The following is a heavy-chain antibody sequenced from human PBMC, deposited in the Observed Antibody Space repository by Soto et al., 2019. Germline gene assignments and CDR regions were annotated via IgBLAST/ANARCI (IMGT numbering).Heavy chain of an antibody. Sequence: GGSLRLSCAASGFTFSSYGMHWVRQAPGKGLEWVAVIWYDGSNKYYADSVKGRFTISRDNSKNTLYLQMNSLRAEDTAVYYCARESQSSGHGYYYYYMDVWGKGTTVTVSS. V-gene: IGHV3-33*01. D-gene: IGHD6-19*01. CDR3: ARESQSSGHGYYYYYMDV. CDR1: GFTFSSYG. CDR2: IWYDGSNK. J-gene: IGHJ6*03.